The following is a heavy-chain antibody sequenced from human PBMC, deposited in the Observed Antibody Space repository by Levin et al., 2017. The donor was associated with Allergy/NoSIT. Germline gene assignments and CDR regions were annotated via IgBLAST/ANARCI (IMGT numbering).Heavy chain of an antibody. D-gene: IGHD3-10*01. CDR3: ARESTGSYLYF. Sequence: QPGGSLRLSCAASGFTFSSYNMNWVRQAPGKGLEWISYISNSGGTTYYADSVRGRFTISRDNAKNSLYLQMSSLGDEDTAMCYCARESTGSYLYFWGQGTLVTVSS. CDR2: ISNSGGTT. V-gene: IGHV3-48*02. J-gene: IGHJ4*02. CDR1: GFTFSSYN.